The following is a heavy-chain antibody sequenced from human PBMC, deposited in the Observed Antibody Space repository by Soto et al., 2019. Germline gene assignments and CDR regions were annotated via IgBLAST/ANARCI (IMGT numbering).Heavy chain of an antibody. CDR2: ISYDGSNK. Sequence: PGGSLRLSCAASGFTFSSYAMHWVRQAPGKGLEWVAVISYDGSNKYYADSVKGRFTISRDNSKNTLYLQMNSLRAEDTAVYYCARDPDYYDGSGYYPGGGTAPDYWGQGTLVTVSS. D-gene: IGHD3-22*01. CDR1: GFTFSSYA. V-gene: IGHV3-30-3*01. CDR3: ARDPDYYDGSGYYPGGGTAPDY. J-gene: IGHJ4*02.